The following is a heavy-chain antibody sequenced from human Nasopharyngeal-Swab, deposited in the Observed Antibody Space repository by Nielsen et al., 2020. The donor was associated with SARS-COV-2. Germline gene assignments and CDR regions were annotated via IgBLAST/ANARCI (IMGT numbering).Heavy chain of an antibody. CDR1: GGTFSSYA. CDR2: IIPIFGTT. CDR3: ARLPGIAAAGRERYYYYYMDV. J-gene: IGHJ6*03. V-gene: IGHV1-69*13. D-gene: IGHD6-13*01. Sequence: SVKVSCKASGGTFSSYAISWVRQAPGQGLEWMGGIIPIFGTTNYAQKFQGRVTITADESTSTAYMELSSLRSEDTAVYYCARLPGIAAAGRERYYYYYMDVWGKGTTVTVSS.